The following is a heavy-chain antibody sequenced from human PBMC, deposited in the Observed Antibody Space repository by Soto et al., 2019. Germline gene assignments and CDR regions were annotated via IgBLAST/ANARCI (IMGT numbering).Heavy chain of an antibody. Sequence: QVQLQQWGAGLLKPSETLSLTCAVYGGSFSGYYWSWIRQPPGKGLEWIGEINHSGSTNYNPSLKSRVTRSVDTSKNPFSLKLSSVTAADTAVYYCARGYGRNFAYWGQGTLVTVSS. V-gene: IGHV4-34*01. CDR1: GGSFSGYY. J-gene: IGHJ4*02. CDR2: INHSGST. D-gene: IGHD3-10*01. CDR3: ARGYGRNFAY.